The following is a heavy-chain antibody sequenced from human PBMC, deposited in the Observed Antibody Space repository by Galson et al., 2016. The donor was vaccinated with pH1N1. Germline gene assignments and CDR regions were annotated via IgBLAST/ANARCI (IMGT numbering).Heavy chain of an antibody. CDR2: ITTSGDSL. Sequence: SLRLSCAASGFTFSGFEMIWVRQAPGKGLEWISYITTSGDSLYYADSVKGRFTISRDNAKNSLYLQMNSLRVEDTAVYYCARDYYYYYGMDVWGQGTTVTVSS. CDR3: ARDYYYYYGMDV. J-gene: IGHJ6*02. CDR1: GFTFSGFE. V-gene: IGHV3-48*03.